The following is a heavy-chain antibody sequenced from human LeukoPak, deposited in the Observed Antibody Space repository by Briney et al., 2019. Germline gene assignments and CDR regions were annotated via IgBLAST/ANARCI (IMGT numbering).Heavy chain of an antibody. D-gene: IGHD6-19*01. CDR1: GGTFSSYA. Sequence: GASVKVSCKASGGTFSSYAISWVRQAPGQGLEWMGGIIPIFGTANYAQEFQGRVTITADESTSTAYMELSSLRSEDTAVYYCARGARPYSSGWYFNYWGQGTLVTVSS. CDR2: IIPIFGTA. V-gene: IGHV1-69*13. J-gene: IGHJ4*02. CDR3: ARGARPYSSGWYFNY.